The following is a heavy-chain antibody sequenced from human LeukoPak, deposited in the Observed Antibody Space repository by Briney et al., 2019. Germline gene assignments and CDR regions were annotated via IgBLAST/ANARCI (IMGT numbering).Heavy chain of an antibody. J-gene: IGHJ6*03. Sequence: PVGSLRLSCAASGFTFSSDWMHWGRQAPGKGRVWVSHIKSDGSSTTYADSVKGRFTISRDNAKNTLYLLMNSLRAEDTAVYFCARDLVSVAAPDHYYYYMDVWGRGTTVTVSS. CDR2: IKSDGSST. CDR3: ARDLVSVAAPDHYYYYMDV. D-gene: IGHD6-6*01. V-gene: IGHV3-74*01. CDR1: GFTFSSDW.